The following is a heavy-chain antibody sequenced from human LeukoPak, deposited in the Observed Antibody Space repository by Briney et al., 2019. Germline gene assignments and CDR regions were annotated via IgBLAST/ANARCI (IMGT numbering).Heavy chain of an antibody. CDR3: ARQLYPTTVATSWFDP. J-gene: IGHJ5*02. D-gene: IGHD4-17*01. V-gene: IGHV4-61*05. Sequence: KTSETLSLTCTVSGGSISSSSYYWGWIRQPPGKGLEWIGYIYNSGTIIYNPSLKSRVTISVDTSKNQFSLKLSSVTAADTAIYYCARQLYPTTVATSWFDPWGQGTLVTVSS. CDR1: GGSISSSSYY. CDR2: IYNSGTI.